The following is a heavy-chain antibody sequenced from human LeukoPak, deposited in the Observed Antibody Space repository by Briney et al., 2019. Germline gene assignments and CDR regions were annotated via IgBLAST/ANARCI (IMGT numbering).Heavy chain of an antibody. Sequence: ASVKVSCKVSGYTLTELSMHWVRQAPGKGLEWMEGFDPEDGETIYAQKFQGRVTMTEDTSTDTAYMELSSLRSEDTAVYYCATSERPHYYMDVWGKGTTVTVSS. J-gene: IGHJ6*03. CDR1: GYTLTELS. V-gene: IGHV1-24*01. CDR2: FDPEDGET. D-gene: IGHD1-1*01. CDR3: ATSERPHYYMDV.